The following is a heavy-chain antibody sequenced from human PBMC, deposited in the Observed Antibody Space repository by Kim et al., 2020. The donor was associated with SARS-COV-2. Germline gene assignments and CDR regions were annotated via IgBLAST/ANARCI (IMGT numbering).Heavy chain of an antibody. CDR3: ARVGDSSGPEFDY. Sequence: NYAQRYQGMDTMTKDTSISTADMELSRLRSDDTAVYYCARVGDSSGPEFDYWGQGTLVTVSS. J-gene: IGHJ4*02. V-gene: IGHV1-2*02. D-gene: IGHD3-22*01.